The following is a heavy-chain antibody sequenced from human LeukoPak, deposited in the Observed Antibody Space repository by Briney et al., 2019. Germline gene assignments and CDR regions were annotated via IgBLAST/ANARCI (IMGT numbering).Heavy chain of an antibody. CDR2: IIPIFGTA. V-gene: IGHV1-69*13. CDR1: GGTFSSYA. D-gene: IGHD6-13*01. CDR3: ARDPGVWREQQLVLNYFDY. Sequence: SVKVSCKASGGTFSSYAISWVRQAPGQGLEWMGGIIPIFGTANYAQKFQGRVTITADESTSTAYMELSSLRSEDTAVYYCARDPGVWREQQLVLNYFDYWGQGTLVTVSS. J-gene: IGHJ4*02.